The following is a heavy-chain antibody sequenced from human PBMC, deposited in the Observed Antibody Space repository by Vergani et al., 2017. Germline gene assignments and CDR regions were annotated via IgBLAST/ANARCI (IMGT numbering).Heavy chain of an antibody. Sequence: QLQLQESGPGLVKPSATLSLTCSVSGASIRSSNYYWGWIRQPPGKGLEWVASIYYSGSTYYNPSLKSRITISVYTSKNQFSLTLSSVTAADTAVYFCASHSTGEWLVNLEWIDPWGQGILVTVSS. J-gene: IGHJ5*02. V-gene: IGHV4-39*01. D-gene: IGHD6-19*01. CDR1: GASIRSSNYY. CDR3: ASHSTGEWLVNLEWIDP. CDR2: IYYSGST.